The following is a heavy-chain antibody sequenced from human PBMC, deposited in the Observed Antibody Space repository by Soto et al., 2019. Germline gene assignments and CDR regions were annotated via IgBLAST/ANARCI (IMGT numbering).Heavy chain of an antibody. CDR3: ASANMGSSRHQPFDP. CDR2: IIPIFGTA. V-gene: IGHV1-69*13. D-gene: IGHD6-13*01. J-gene: IGHJ5*02. Sequence: ASVKVSCKASGGTFSSYAISWVRQAPGQGLEWMGGIIPIFGTANYAQKFQGRVTITADESTSTAYMELSSLRSEDTAVYYCASANMGSSRHQPFDPWGQGTLVTVSS. CDR1: GGTFSSYA.